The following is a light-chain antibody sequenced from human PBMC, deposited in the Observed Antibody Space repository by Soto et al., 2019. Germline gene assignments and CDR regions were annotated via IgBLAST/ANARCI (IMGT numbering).Light chain of an antibody. CDR2: DAS. CDR1: QSVSSY. V-gene: IGKV3-11*01. CDR3: QQRSNWPPTWT. Sequence: EIVITQSPSTVSLSPGERSTLSCRASQSVSSYLAWYQQKPGQAPRLLIYDASNRATGIPARFSGSGSGTDFTLTISSLEPEDFAVYYCQQRSNWPPTWTFGQGTKVDIK. J-gene: IGKJ1*01.